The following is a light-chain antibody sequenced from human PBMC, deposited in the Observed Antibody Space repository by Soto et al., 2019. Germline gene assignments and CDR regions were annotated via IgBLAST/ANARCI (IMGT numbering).Light chain of an antibody. V-gene: IGLV2-11*01. CDR1: SSDVGTYNY. J-gene: IGLJ1*01. CDR3: CSYAGSYIFV. CDR2: DVS. Sequence: QSALIQPRSVSGPPGQSVTISCTGTSSDVGTYNYVSWYRQHPGKAPKLMISDVSKRPSGVPDRFSGSKSDNTASLTISGLQAEDEGDYYCCSYAGSYIFVFGTGTKVTV.